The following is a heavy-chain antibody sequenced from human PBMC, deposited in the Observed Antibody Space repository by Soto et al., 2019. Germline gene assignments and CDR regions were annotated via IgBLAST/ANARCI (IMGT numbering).Heavy chain of an antibody. V-gene: IGHV3-23*01. J-gene: IGHJ4*02. CDR3: VKPLVGTTKSFDS. CDR2: ISNSGTST. D-gene: IGHD1-26*01. Sequence: LRLSCAASGFTFSGYAMIWVRQAPGKGLEWVSLISNSGTSTYYGDSVRGRFTISRDNSKSTLSLQMNSLRAEDTAVYYCVKPLVGTTKSFDSWGQGILVIVSS. CDR1: GFTFSGYA.